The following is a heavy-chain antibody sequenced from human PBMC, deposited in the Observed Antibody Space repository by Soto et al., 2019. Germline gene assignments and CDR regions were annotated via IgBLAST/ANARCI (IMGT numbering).Heavy chain of an antibody. CDR3: AKNGQPPYYYYGLDV. Sequence: ASVKVSCKASGYTFTSYAMHWVRQAPGQRLEWMGWINAGNGNTNYSQKFQGRLTMTRDTSTTTAYMELRSLRSEDTAVYYCAKNGQPPYYYYGLDVWGQGTKVTVSS. D-gene: IGHD2-8*01. J-gene: IGHJ6*02. CDR2: INAGNGNT. V-gene: IGHV1-3*01. CDR1: GYTFTSYA.